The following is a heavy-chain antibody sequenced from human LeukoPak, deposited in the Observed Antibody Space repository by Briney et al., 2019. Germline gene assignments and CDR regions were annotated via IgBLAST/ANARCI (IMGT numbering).Heavy chain of an antibody. D-gene: IGHD3-10*01. Sequence: GGSLRLSCAASGFTFSNACMSWVRQALGKGLDWVGRIKSKTDGGTTDYAAPVKGRFTISRDDSKNTLYLQMNSLKTEDTAVYYCATEYYFGSGSSDIWGQGTLVTVSS. CDR1: GFTFSNAC. CDR2: IKSKTDGGTT. V-gene: IGHV3-15*01. CDR3: ATEYYFGSGSSDI. J-gene: IGHJ4*02.